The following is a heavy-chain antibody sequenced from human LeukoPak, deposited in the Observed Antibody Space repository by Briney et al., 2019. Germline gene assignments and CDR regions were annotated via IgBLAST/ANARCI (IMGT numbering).Heavy chain of an antibody. V-gene: IGHV1-24*01. J-gene: IGHJ4*02. CDR2: FDPEDGET. D-gene: IGHD6-19*01. Sequence: ASVKVSCKVSGYTLTELSMHRVRQAPGKGLEWMGGFDPEDGETIYAQKFQGRVTMTEDTSTDTAYMELSSLRSEDTAVYYCATDQIGGGWTYFDYWGQGTLVTVSS. CDR1: GYTLTELS. CDR3: ATDQIGGGWTYFDY.